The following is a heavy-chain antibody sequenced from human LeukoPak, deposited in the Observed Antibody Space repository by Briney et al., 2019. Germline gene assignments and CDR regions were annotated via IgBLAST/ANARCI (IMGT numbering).Heavy chain of an antibody. CDR2: TRPDGIGG. V-gene: IGHV3-30*02. J-gene: IGHJ4*02. D-gene: IGHD2-21*01. CDR1: GFTFSNSG. Sequence: GESLKISCVASGFTFSNSGIHWVRQAPAKGLEWVAYTRPDGIGGYYGDSVRGRFTVSRDNSQNTVYLQMNSLRAEDTAVYYCAKERTISDFWGQGILVTVSS. CDR3: AKERTISDF.